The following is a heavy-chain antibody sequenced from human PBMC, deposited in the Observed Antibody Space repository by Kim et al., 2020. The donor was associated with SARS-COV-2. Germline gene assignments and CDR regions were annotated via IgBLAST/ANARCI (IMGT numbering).Heavy chain of an antibody. J-gene: IGHJ4*02. V-gene: IGHV3-30*04. Sequence: GGSLRLSCAASGFTFSSYAMHWVRQAPGKGLEWVAVISYDGSNKYYADSVKGRFTISRDNSKNTLYLQMNSLRAEDTAVYYCARVYSSSHPDYWGQGTLVTVSS. CDR3: ARVYSSSHPDY. CDR2: ISYDGSNK. CDR1: GFTFSSYA. D-gene: IGHD6-13*01.